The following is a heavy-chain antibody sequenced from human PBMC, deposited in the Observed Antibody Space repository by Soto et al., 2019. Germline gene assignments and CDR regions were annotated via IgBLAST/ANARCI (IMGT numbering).Heavy chain of an antibody. V-gene: IGHV4-31*03. CDR2: ISDSGIT. Sequence: SETLSLTCTVSCASISAPESYWSWIRQHPERGLEWIGYISDSGITNYSPSLRSRVTISADTSKRQFSLNLSSVTAADTALYYCAKGGTSSQWFDPWGQGTLVTVSS. J-gene: IGHJ5*02. CDR1: CASISAPESY. CDR3: AKGGTSSQWFDP. D-gene: IGHD2-2*01.